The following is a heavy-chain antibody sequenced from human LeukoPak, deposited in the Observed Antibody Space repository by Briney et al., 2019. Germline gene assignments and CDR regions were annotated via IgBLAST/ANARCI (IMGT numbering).Heavy chain of an antibody. CDR2: ISYDGSNK. V-gene: IGHV3-30*04. CDR1: GFTFSSYA. CDR3: ARESVLAVAGTYFDY. J-gene: IGHJ4*02. Sequence: QPGGFLRLSCAASGFTFSSYAMHWVRQAPGKGLEWVAVISYDGSNKYYADSVKSRFTISRDNSKNTLYLQMNSLRAEDTAVYYCARESVLAVAGTYFDYWGQGTLVTVSS. D-gene: IGHD6-19*01.